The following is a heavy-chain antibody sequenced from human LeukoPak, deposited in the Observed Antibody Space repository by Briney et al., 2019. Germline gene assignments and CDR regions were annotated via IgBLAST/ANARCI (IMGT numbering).Heavy chain of an antibody. V-gene: IGHV3-48*01. CDR1: GFTFSSYS. CDR3: AREGGRLLYIVATKPLPSVGMDV. Sequence: GGSLRPSCAASGFTFSSYSMNWVRQAPGKGLEWVSYISSSSSTIYYADSVKGRFTISRDNAKNSLYLQMNSLRAEDTAVYYCAREGGRLLYIVATKPLPSVGMDVWGQGTTVTVSS. CDR2: ISSSSSTI. D-gene: IGHD5-12*01. J-gene: IGHJ6*02.